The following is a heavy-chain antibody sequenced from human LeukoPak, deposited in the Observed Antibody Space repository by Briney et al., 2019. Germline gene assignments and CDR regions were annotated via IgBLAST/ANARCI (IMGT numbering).Heavy chain of an antibody. D-gene: IGHD3-9*01. CDR2: LAYDGTNK. CDR3: ASNRGLSLRYFDWLGEYDY. V-gene: IGHV3-30*04. CDR1: GFTFASYA. J-gene: IGHJ4*02. Sequence: GGSLRLSCAASGFTFASYAMHWVRQPPGKGLEWVTLLAYDGTNKQYADSVKGRFTISRDNSQNTVDLQMDSLRAEDTAVYYCASNRGLSLRYFDWLGEYDYWGQGTLVTVSS.